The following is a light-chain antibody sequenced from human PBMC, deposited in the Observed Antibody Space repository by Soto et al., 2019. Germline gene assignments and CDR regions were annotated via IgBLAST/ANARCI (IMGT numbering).Light chain of an antibody. CDR2: DVS. J-gene: IGLJ2*01. V-gene: IGLV2-14*03. CDR3: RSYAGGTGTVV. CDR1: SSDVVTYKY. Sequence: QSALTQPASVSGSPGQSIAISCTGTSSDVVTYKYVSWYQQHPVKAPKLMIYDVSIRPSRVSDRVSGSKSGNTASLTISGLRPEDEAYDYCRSYAGGTGTVVFGGRTKLTVL.